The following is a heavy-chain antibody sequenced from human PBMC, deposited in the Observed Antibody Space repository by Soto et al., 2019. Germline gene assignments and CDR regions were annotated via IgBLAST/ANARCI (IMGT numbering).Heavy chain of an antibody. J-gene: IGHJ4*02. Sequence: QVQLVESGGGVVQPGRSLRLSCAASGFTFSSYGMHWVRQAPGKGVEWVAVISYDGSNKYYADSVKGRFTISRDNSKNPLYLQMNSLRAEDTAVYYCAKSPRAVWLPDYWGQGTLVTVSS. CDR2: ISYDGSNK. CDR3: AKSPRAVWLPDY. CDR1: GFTFSSYG. V-gene: IGHV3-30*18. D-gene: IGHD6-19*01.